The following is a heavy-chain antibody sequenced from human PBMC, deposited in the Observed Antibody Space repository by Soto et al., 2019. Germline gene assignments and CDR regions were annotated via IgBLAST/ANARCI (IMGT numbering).Heavy chain of an antibody. Sequence: QVQLVQSGAEVKKPGSSVKVSCKASGGTFDTFAFSWVRQAPGQGLEWLGGIIPVLGRANYAQRFQDRVSASADGSTSTAFMELSSLNSHDTAVYYCARGPWTQEGPKYYFDFWGQGTLVTVSS. J-gene: IGHJ4*02. CDR1: GGTFDTFA. D-gene: IGHD5-18*01. V-gene: IGHV1-69*01. CDR3: ARGPWTQEGPKYYFDF. CDR2: IIPVLGRA.